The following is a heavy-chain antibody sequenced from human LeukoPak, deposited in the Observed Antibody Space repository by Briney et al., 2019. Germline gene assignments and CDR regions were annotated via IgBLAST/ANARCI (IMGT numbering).Heavy chain of an antibody. J-gene: IGHJ6*02. D-gene: IGHD3-16*01. CDR2: ISSSSGTI. CDR3: TRNSGGGGGHYYYAMDV. V-gene: IGHV3-48*01. Sequence: TGGSLRLSCAASGFTFSSYSMNWVRQAPGKGLEWVSYISSSSGTIYYADSVKGRFTISRDNAKNSLSLQMNSLRAEDTAVYYCTRNSGGGGGHYYYAMDVWGQGTTVTVSS. CDR1: GFTFSSYS.